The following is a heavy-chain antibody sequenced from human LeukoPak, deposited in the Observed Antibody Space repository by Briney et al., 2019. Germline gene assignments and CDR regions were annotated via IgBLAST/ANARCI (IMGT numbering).Heavy chain of an antibody. Sequence: GGSLRLSCAASGFTFNNYVMNWVRQAPGKGLEWVSAITDSSTSTYYADSVKGRFTISRDNSKNTLYLQMNSLRAEDTAVYYCAKGALVVPDYWGQGTLVTVSS. CDR1: GFTFNNYV. D-gene: IGHD2-2*01. CDR2: ITDSSTST. V-gene: IGHV3-23*01. J-gene: IGHJ4*02. CDR3: AKGALVVPDY.